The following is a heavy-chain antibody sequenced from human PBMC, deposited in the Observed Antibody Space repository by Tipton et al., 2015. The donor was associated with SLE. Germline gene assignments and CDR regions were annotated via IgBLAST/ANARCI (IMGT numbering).Heavy chain of an antibody. Sequence: LRLSCTVSGGSISSYYWSWIRQPPGKGLEWIGYIYYSGSTYYNPSLKSRVTISVDTSKDQFSLKLSSVTAADTAVYYCARESFQQRNDYWGQGTLVTVSS. J-gene: IGHJ4*02. V-gene: IGHV4-59*12. CDR2: IYYSGST. CDR1: GGSISSYY. CDR3: ARESFQQRNDY. D-gene: IGHD6-25*01.